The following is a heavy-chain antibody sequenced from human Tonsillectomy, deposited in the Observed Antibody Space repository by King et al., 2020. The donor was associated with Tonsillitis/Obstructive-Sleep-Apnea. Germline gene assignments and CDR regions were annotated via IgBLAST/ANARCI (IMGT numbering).Heavy chain of an antibody. CDR2: INPSGSST. Sequence: VQLVESGAEVKKPGASVKVSCTASGYTFTTYYMHWVRQAPGQGLEWMGLINPSGSSTTYAQKFQGRVTLTRDTSTSTVYMELSSLRSEDTAVYYCAREATVTFYYYFYMDVWGKGTTVTVSS. J-gene: IGHJ6*03. CDR3: AREATVTFYYYFYMDV. V-gene: IGHV1-46*01. D-gene: IGHD4-17*01. CDR1: GYTFTTYY.